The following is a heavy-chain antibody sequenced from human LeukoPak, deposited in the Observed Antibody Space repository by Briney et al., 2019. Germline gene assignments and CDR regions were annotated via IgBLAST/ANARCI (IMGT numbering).Heavy chain of an antibody. Sequence: PSATPSLTCTVSGGSITGYYWNWIRQPPGKGLEWIGYIYYSGSTNYNPSLKSRVTISVDTSKNQFSLKLSSVTAADTAVYYCARGQPVQDYFDYWGQGTLVTVSS. CDR1: GGSITGYY. CDR3: ARGQPVQDYFDY. CDR2: IYYSGST. J-gene: IGHJ4*02. V-gene: IGHV4-59*12. D-gene: IGHD6-13*01.